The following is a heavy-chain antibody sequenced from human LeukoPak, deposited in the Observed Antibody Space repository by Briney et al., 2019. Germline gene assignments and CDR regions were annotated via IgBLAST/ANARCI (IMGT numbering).Heavy chain of an antibody. J-gene: IGHJ5*02. Sequence: GGSLRLSCAASGFTFTSHWMHWVRQAPGKGLVWVSRIDNDGSDTTYADSVRGRFTISRDNAKNTLYLQMDSLRAEDTAVYYCLRDPPHHSFAPWGQGTLATVSS. V-gene: IGHV3-74*01. CDR2: IDNDGSDT. CDR1: GFTFTSHW. CDR3: LRDPPHHSFAP.